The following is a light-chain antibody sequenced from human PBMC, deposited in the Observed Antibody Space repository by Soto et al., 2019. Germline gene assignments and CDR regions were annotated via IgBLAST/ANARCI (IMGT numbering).Light chain of an antibody. Sequence: QSVLTQPPSASGTPGQRVTISCSGSSSNIGGDTVNWYQQLPGTAPKLLIYSNNQRPSGVPDRFSASKSGTSASLAISGLQSEDEADYYCAAWDDSLNGVVFGGGTQLTVL. J-gene: IGLJ2*01. CDR3: AAWDDSLNGVV. V-gene: IGLV1-44*01. CDR1: SSNIGGDT. CDR2: SNN.